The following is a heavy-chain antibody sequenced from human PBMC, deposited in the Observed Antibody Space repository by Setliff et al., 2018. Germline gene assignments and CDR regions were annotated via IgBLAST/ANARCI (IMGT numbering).Heavy chain of an antibody. J-gene: IGHJ3*01. Sequence: PSETLSLTCAVSGSAISGGHYWGWIRQPPGKGLEWIGSFRPSGKTYYNPSLNSRVTISVDTSKKQFSLKVTSVTAADTAVYYCVRDAGDGYGVDAYAGGGFDFWGQGTMVTV. V-gene: IGHV4-38-2*02. CDR3: VRDAGDGYGVDAYAGGGFDF. D-gene: IGHD4-17*01. CDR1: GSAISGGHY. CDR2: FRPSGKT.